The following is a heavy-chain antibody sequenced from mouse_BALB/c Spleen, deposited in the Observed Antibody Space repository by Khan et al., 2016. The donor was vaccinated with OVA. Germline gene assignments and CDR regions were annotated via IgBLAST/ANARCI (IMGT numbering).Heavy chain of an antibody. CDR3: AREPTDAMDY. Sequence: QVQLKESGPGLVAPSQSLSITCTVSGFSLTNYGVHWIRQPPGKGLEWLGIIWAGGGTTNNSPRMSKLTIRKDKSRNQVFLKMSNLQTDDTAMDNCAREPTDAMDYWGQGTSVTVSS. J-gene: IGHJ4*01. CDR2: IWAGGGT. V-gene: IGHV2-9*02. CDR1: GFSLTNYG.